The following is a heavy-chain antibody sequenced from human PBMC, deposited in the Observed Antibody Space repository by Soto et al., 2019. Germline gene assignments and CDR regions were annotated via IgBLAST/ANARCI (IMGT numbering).Heavy chain of an antibody. Sequence: EVQLVESGGGLVQPGGSLRLSCAASGFTFSSYDMHWVRQATGKGMEWVSAIGTASDTYYPGSVKGRFTISRENAKNSLYLQMNSLRAGDTAVYYCARGGGRVATPWFDPWGQGTLVTVSS. CDR2: IGTASDT. CDR3: ARGGGRVATPWFDP. CDR1: GFTFSSYD. J-gene: IGHJ5*02. D-gene: IGHD5-12*01. V-gene: IGHV3-13*04.